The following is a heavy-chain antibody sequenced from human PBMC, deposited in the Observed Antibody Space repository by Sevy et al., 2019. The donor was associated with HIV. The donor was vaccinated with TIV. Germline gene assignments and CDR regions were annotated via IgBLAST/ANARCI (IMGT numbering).Heavy chain of an antibody. CDR3: ARDLPPSATTVAHFDC. CDR2: ISNSGTTI. J-gene: IGHJ4*02. Sequence: GGSLRLSCAASGFTFSSYEMSWVRQAPGKGLEWVSYISNSGTTIYYSDSVKGRFTISRDNARNSLYLEMNSLRAEDTAIYYCARDLPPSATTVAHFDCWGQGTLVTVS. CDR1: GFTFSSYE. V-gene: IGHV3-48*03. D-gene: IGHD4-17*01.